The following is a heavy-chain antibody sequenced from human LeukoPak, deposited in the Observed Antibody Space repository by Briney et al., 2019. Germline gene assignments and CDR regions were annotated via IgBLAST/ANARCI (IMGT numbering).Heavy chain of an antibody. CDR1: GASISNPSYH. V-gene: IGHV4-39*07. CDR3: ARGLYDILTGPFDY. D-gene: IGHD3-9*01. CDR2: MYYTGIT. J-gene: IGHJ4*02. Sequence: SETLSLTCTVSGASISNPSYHWGWIRQPLGKGLEWIGSMYYTGITYHNPSLKSRVTISLDTSKNQFSLKLNSVTAADTAVYYCARGLYDILTGPFDYWGQGTLVTVSS.